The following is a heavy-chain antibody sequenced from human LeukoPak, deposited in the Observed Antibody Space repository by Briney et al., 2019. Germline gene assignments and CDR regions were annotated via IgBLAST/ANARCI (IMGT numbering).Heavy chain of an antibody. CDR2: INHSGST. Sequence: SETLSLTCAVYGGSFSGYYWSWIRQPPGKGLEWIGEINHSGSTNYNPSLKSRVTISADTSKNQFSLKLSSVTAADTAVYYCAGAPVCSSTSCHNWFDPWGQGTLVTVSS. CDR1: GGSFSGYY. J-gene: IGHJ5*02. CDR3: AGAPVCSSTSCHNWFDP. V-gene: IGHV4-34*01. D-gene: IGHD2-2*01.